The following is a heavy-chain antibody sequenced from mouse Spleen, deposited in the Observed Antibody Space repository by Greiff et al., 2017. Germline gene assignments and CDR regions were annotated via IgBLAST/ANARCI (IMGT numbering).Heavy chain of an antibody. Sequence: VQLKQSGPELVKPGASVKMSCKASGYTFTSYVMHLVKQKPGQGLEWIGYINTYNDGTKYNENFKGTATLSSDNSSSTAYMELSSLTSEDSAVYYCAREGGLVLYDGYSWFAYWGQGTLVTVSA. CDR3: AREGGLVLYDGYSWFAY. D-gene: IGHD2-3*01. J-gene: IGHJ3*01. V-gene: IGHV1-14*01. CDR2: INTYNDGT. CDR1: GYTFTSYV.